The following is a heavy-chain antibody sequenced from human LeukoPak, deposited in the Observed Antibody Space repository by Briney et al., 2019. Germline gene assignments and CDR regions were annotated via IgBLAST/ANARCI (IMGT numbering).Heavy chain of an antibody. CDR1: VYVVSRGYY. J-gene: IGHJ4*02. V-gene: IGHV4-38-2*02. D-gene: IGHD1-26*01. Sequence: SETLSLTCTVSVYVVSRGYYWDWIRQPPGKGLEWIGEINHSGSTNYNPSLKSRVTISVDTSKNQFSLKLSSVTAADTAVYYCARHAGGSRGAFDYWGQGTLVTVSS. CDR2: INHSGST. CDR3: ARHAGGSRGAFDY.